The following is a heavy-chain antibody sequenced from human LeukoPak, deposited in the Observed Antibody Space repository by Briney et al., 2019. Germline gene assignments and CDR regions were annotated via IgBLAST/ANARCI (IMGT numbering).Heavy chain of an antibody. J-gene: IGHJ4*02. V-gene: IGHV4-39*01. CDR3: ARRGYSGYGY. CDR2: IYYSGST. D-gene: IGHD5-12*01. Sequence: SETLSLTCTVSGGSIGSSSYYWGWIRQPPGKGLEWIGSIYYSGSTYYNPSLKSRVTISVDTSKNQFSLKLSSVTAADTAVYYCARRGYSGYGYWGQGTLVTVSS. CDR1: GGSIGSSSYY.